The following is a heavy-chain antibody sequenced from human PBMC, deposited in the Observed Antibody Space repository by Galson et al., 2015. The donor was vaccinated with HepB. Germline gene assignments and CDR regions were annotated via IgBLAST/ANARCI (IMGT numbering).Heavy chain of an antibody. Sequence: LSLTCTVSGGSTSSYYWHWIRQPAGKGLEWIGRIYSSGGTNYNPSLMTRVTMSLDTSKNHFSLKLSSVTAADTAVYYCARGRGARRLVSYYMDVWGKGTTVTVSS. CDR3: ARGRGARRLVSYYMDV. CDR2: IYSSGGT. CDR1: GGSTSSYY. J-gene: IGHJ6*03. D-gene: IGHD6-6*01. V-gene: IGHV4-4*07.